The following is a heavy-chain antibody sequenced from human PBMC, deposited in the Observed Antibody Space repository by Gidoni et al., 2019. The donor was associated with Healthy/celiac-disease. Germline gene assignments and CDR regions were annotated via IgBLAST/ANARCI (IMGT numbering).Heavy chain of an antibody. V-gene: IGHV1-2*04. CDR3: AREILSGSYYGY. D-gene: IGHD1-26*01. CDR1: GYTLTGYY. Sequence: QVQLVQSGAAVKKPGASVQVSCKASGYTLTGYYMHWVRQAPGQGLEWMGWINPNSGGTNYAQKFQGWVTMTRDTSISTAYMELSRLRSDDTAVYYCAREILSGSYYGYWGQGTLVTVSS. J-gene: IGHJ4*02. CDR2: INPNSGGT.